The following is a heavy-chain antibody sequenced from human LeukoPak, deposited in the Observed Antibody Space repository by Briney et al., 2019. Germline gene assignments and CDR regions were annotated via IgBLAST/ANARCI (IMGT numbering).Heavy chain of an antibody. CDR1: GGPISSGGYY. CDR2: IYYSGST. J-gene: IGHJ4*02. D-gene: IGHD6-6*01. V-gene: IGHV4-31*03. Sequence: PSETLSLTCTASGGPISSGGYYWSWIRQHPGKGLEWIGYIYYSGSTYYNPSLKSRVTISVDTSKNQFSLKLSSVTAADTAVYYCARDVRYSSSSQFDYWGQGTLVTVSS. CDR3: ARDVRYSSSSQFDY.